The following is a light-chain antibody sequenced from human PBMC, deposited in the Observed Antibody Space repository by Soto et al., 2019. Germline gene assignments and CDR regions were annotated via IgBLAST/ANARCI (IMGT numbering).Light chain of an antibody. V-gene: IGKV1-5*03. CDR1: QSISDW. J-gene: IGKJ1*01. CDR3: QHYDSYSWT. CDR2: KAS. Sequence: DIQMTQSPSTLSASVGDRVTITCRASQSISDWLAWYQQKPGKAPKFLIYKASNLESGVPSRFSGSGAGTEFNLTISSVQPDDFATYYCQHYDSYSWTFGQGTKVEIK.